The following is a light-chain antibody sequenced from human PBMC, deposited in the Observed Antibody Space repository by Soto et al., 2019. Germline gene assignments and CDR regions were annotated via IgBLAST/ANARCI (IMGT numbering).Light chain of an antibody. CDR1: QGMSNH. Sequence: DIHTTQSPSSLSASVGDRVTITCRASQGMSNHLAWYQHKPGKVPKLLIYAASTLQSGVPSRFSGSGSGTDFTLTISSLQPEDVATYYCQKYNSAPWTFGQGTKVEIK. J-gene: IGKJ1*01. V-gene: IGKV1-27*01. CDR2: AAS. CDR3: QKYNSAPWT.